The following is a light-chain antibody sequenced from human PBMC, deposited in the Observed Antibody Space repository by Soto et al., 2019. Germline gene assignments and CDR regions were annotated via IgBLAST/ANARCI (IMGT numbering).Light chain of an antibody. J-gene: IGKJ3*01. CDR2: GAS. CDR3: QQYNNWPLFT. V-gene: IGKV3-15*01. Sequence: EIMMTQSPATLSVSPGERATLSCRASQSVSSNLAWYQQKPGQAPRLLIYGASTRATDIPGRFSGSGSGTEFTLTISSLQSEDFAVYYCQQYNNWPLFTFGPGTKVDIK. CDR1: QSVSSN.